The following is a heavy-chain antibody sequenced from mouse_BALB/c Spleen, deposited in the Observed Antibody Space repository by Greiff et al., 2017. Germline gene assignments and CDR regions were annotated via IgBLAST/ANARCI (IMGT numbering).Heavy chain of an antibody. J-gene: IGHJ1*01. V-gene: IGHV5-4*02. CDR3: ARAHYGSSPYWYFDV. Sequence: EVKLVESGGGLVKPGGSLKLSCAASGFTFSDYYMYWVRQTPEKRLEWVATISDGGSYTYYPDSVKGRFTISRDNAKNNLYLQMSSLKSEDTAMYYCARAHYGSSPYWYFDVWGAGTTVTVSS. CDR2: ISDGGSYT. CDR1: GFTFSDYY. D-gene: IGHD1-1*01.